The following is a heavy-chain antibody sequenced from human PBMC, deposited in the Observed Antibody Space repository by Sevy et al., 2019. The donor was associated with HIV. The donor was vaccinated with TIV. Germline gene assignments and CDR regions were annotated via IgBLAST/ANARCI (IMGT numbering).Heavy chain of an antibody. CDR1: GYTFTSYD. CDR3: VVPKFWSGFD. J-gene: IGHJ4*02. Sequence: ASVKVSCKASGYTFTSYDINWVRQATGQGLEWMGWMNPNSGNTGYAQKSQGRVTMTRNTSISTAYMELSSLRSEDTAVYYCVVPKFWSGFDWGQGTLVTVSS. D-gene: IGHD3-3*01. V-gene: IGHV1-8*01. CDR2: MNPNSGNT.